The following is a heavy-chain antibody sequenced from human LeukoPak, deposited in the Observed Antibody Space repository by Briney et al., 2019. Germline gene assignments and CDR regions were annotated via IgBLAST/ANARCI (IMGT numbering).Heavy chain of an antibody. J-gene: IGHJ4*02. CDR3: ARGPAYYDILTGYDY. Sequence: ASVKVSCKASGGTFSSYAISWVRQAPGQRLEWMGGIIPIFGTANYAQKFQGRVTITTDESTSTAYMELSSLRSEDTAVYYCARGPAYYDILTGYDYWGQGTLVTVSS. CDR1: GGTFSSYA. D-gene: IGHD3-9*01. V-gene: IGHV1-69*05. CDR2: IIPIFGTA.